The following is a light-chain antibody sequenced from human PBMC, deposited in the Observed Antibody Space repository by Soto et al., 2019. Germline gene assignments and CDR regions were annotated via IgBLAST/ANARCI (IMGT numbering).Light chain of an antibody. J-gene: IGLJ3*02. CDR1: SSDVGGYNY. V-gene: IGLV2-14*03. Sequence: QSALTQPASVSGSPGQSITISCTGTSSDVGGYNYVSWYQHHPDKAPKLMIYDVTNRPSGVSNRFSGSKSGNTASLTISGLQAEDEADYYCTSYTTSSPYLVFGGGTKLTVL. CDR2: DVT. CDR3: TSYTTSSPYLV.